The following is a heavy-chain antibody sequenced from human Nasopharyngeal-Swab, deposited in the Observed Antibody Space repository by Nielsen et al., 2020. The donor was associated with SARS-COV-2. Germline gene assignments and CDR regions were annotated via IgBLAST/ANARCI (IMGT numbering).Heavy chain of an antibody. CDR2: ILYDGSDK. Sequence: GESLKISRAASGFTFSHYAMHWVRQAPGKGLEWVAVILYDGSDKNYADSVKGRFTISRDNSKNTLYLQMNSLRAEDTAVYYCARADRGGSYFSEYYYYMDVWGKGTTVTVSS. J-gene: IGHJ6*03. V-gene: IGHV3-30*03. D-gene: IGHD1-26*01. CDR1: GFTFSHYA. CDR3: ARADRGGSYFSEYYYYMDV.